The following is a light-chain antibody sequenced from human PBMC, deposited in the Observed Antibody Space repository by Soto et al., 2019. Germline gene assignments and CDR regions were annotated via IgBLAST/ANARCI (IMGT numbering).Light chain of an antibody. J-gene: IGKJ4*01. Sequence: IQMTQSPSTLSAYVADRVTITCRARQSISSWLAWYQQKPGEAPRLLIYDASSLESVVPSRFSGSGSGTEFTLTISSLQPDDFATYYCQQYNSYSLTFGGGTKVDIK. V-gene: IGKV1-5*01. CDR1: QSISSW. CDR2: DAS. CDR3: QQYNSYSLT.